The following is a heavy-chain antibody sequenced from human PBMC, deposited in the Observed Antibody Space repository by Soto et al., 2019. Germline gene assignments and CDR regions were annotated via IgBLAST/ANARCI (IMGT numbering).Heavy chain of an antibody. J-gene: IGHJ3*02. V-gene: IGHV3-13*04. D-gene: IGHD2-15*01. CDR3: ARDLRYCSGGSCYSDAFDI. CDR1: GFTFSSYD. Sequence: EVQLVESGGGLVQPGGSLRLSCAASGFTFSSYDMHWVRQATGKGLEWVSAIGTAGDTYYPGSVKGRFTISRENAKNSLYLQMNSLRAGDTAVYYCARDLRYCSGGSCYSDAFDIWGQGTMVTVSS. CDR2: IGTAGDT.